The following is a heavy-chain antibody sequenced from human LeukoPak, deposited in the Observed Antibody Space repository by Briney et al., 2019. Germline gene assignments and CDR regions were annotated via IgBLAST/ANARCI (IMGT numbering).Heavy chain of an antibody. D-gene: IGHD3-16*01. V-gene: IGHV3-30*18. J-gene: IGHJ4*02. CDR2: ISYDGTKR. Sequence: GGSLRLSCAASGSIFNTSGIHWVRQAPGKGLEWLSLISYDGTKRSYADSVKGRFTISRDNSKNTVSLQMNSLRVEDSAIYYCAKDDGMITPSDFDCWGQGTLVTVSS. CDR3: AKDDGMITPSDFDC. CDR1: GSIFNTSG.